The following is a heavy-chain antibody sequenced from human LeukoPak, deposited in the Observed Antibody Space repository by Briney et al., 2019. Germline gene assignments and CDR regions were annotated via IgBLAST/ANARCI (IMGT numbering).Heavy chain of an antibody. Sequence: GGSLRLSCAASGFTFSSYAMSWVRQAPGKGLEWVSAISGSGGSTYYADSVKGRFTISRDNSKNTLYQQMNGLRAEDTAVYYCAKDRKYCSSTSCPYYFDYWGQGTLVTVSS. CDR3: AKDRKYCSSTSCPYYFDY. CDR2: ISGSGGST. V-gene: IGHV3-23*01. CDR1: GFTFSSYA. D-gene: IGHD2-2*01. J-gene: IGHJ4*02.